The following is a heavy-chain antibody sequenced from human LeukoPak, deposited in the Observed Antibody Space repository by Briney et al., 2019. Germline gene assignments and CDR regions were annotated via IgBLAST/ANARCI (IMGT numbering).Heavy chain of an antibody. CDR2: IYHSGST. CDR1: GGSISSGGYY. V-gene: IGHV4-30-2*01. Sequence: TLSLTCTVSGGSISSGGYYWSWIRQPPGKGLEWIGYIYHSGSTYYNPSLKSRVTISVDTSKNQFSLKLSSVTAADTAVYYCARMYYYGSGKIDYWGQGTLVTVSS. D-gene: IGHD3-10*01. CDR3: ARMYYYGSGKIDY. J-gene: IGHJ4*02.